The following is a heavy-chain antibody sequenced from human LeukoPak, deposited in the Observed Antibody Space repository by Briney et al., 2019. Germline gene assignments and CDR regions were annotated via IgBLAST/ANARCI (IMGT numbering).Heavy chain of an antibody. V-gene: IGHV3-48*01. Sequence: GGSLRLSCAASGFTFSSYWMHWVRQAPGKGLEWVSYIRSGGSITRYADYVKGRFTISRDNAKNSLYLQMNSLRAEDTAVYYCARVIWSGYYQIDYWGQGTLVTVSS. CDR1: GFTFSSYW. CDR3: ARVIWSGYYQIDY. D-gene: IGHD3-3*01. CDR2: IRSGGSIT. J-gene: IGHJ4*02.